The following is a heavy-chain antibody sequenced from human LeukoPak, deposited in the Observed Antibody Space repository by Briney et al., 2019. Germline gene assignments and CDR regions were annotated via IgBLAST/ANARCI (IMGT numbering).Heavy chain of an antibody. CDR3: AKDRSPLWFGEFRNWFDP. CDR1: GFTFSSYA. Sequence: QPGGSLRLSCAASGFTFSSYAMSWVRQAPGKGLEWVSAISGSGGSTYYADSVKGRFTISRDNSKNTLYLQMNSLRAEDTAVYYCAKDRSPLWFGEFRNWFDPWGQGTLVTVSS. CDR2: ISGSGGST. D-gene: IGHD3-10*01. V-gene: IGHV3-23*01. J-gene: IGHJ5*02.